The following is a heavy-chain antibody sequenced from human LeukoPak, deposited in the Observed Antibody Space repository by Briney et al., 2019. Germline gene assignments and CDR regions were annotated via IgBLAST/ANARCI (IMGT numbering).Heavy chain of an antibody. J-gene: IGHJ4*02. D-gene: IGHD4-11*01. V-gene: IGHV3-30*02. CDR1: GLTFSSYG. Sequence: PGGSLRLSCAASGLTFSSYGMHWVRQAPGKGLEWVAFIRYDGSNKYYADSVKGRFTISRDNSKNTLYLQMNSLRAEDTAVYYCAKLATVTTSHFDYWGQGTLVTVSS. CDR3: AKLATVTTSHFDY. CDR2: IRYDGSNK.